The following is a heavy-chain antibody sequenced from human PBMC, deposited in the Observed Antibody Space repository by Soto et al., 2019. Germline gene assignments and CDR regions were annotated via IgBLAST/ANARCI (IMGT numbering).Heavy chain of an antibody. V-gene: IGHV1-69*01. Sequence: QVQLVQSGAEVKKPGSSVKVSCKASGGTFSSYAISWVRQAPGQGLEWMGGIIPIFGTANYAQKFQGRVTITADESTSTAYMELSSLRSEDTAVYYCARAQSSGSYSNDYYYYGMDVWGQGTRSPSP. CDR1: GGTFSSYA. CDR2: IIPIFGTA. CDR3: ARAQSSGSYSNDYYYYGMDV. D-gene: IGHD1-26*01. J-gene: IGHJ6*02.